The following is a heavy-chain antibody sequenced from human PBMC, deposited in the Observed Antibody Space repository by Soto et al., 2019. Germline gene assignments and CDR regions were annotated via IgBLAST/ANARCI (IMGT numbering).Heavy chain of an antibody. CDR2: ISGSGGST. CDR3: AKAQTYYYDSSGPPYFDY. D-gene: IGHD3-22*01. Sequence: GGSLRLSCAASGFTFSSYAMSWVRQAPGKGLEWVSAISGSGGSTYYADSVKGRFTISRDNSKNTLYLQMNSLRAEDTAVYYCAKAQTYYYDSSGPPYFDYWGQGTLVTVSS. V-gene: IGHV3-23*01. J-gene: IGHJ4*02. CDR1: GFTFSSYA.